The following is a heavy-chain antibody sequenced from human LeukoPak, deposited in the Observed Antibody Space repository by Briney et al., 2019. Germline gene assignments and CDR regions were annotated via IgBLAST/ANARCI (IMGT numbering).Heavy chain of an antibody. CDR3: ARAYFDMDSYGTEY. CDR1: GYTFTSYG. Sequence: ASVKVSCKASGYTFTSYGISWVRQAPGQGLEWMGWINAYNGNTDYAQKLQARVTMTTGTSTSTASLELRSRRSDDPAVYYCARAYFDMDSYGTEYGGQGHLATVSA. CDR2: INAYNGNT. V-gene: IGHV1-18*01. J-gene: IGHJ4*02. D-gene: IGHD3-22*01.